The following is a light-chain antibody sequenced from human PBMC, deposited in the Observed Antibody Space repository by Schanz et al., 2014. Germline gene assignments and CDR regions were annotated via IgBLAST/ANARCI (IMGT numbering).Light chain of an antibody. J-gene: IGKJ1*01. CDR3: QQYHTSRT. V-gene: IGKV3-15*01. CDR2: GAS. Sequence: EIVMTQSPATLSVSPGGRATLSCRASQNIGSNLAWYQQRPGQAPRLLIYGASTRATGIPARFSGSGSGTEFTLTISSLQSEDFAIYYCQQYHTSRTFGQGTKVEI. CDR1: QNIGSN.